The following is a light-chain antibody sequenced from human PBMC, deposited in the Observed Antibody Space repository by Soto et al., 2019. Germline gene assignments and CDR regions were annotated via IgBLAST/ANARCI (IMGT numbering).Light chain of an antibody. Sequence: DIQMTQSPSSLSASVGDRVTITCRASQGISNYLAWYQQKPGKVPKLLIYAASTLRSGVPSRFSGSGSGTDFTLNISSLQPEDVETYYCQKYNSAPWTFGQGTKVVIK. J-gene: IGKJ1*01. CDR2: AAS. V-gene: IGKV1-27*01. CDR3: QKYNSAPWT. CDR1: QGISNY.